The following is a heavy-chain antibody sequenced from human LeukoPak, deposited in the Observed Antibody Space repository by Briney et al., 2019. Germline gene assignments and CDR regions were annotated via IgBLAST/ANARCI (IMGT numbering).Heavy chain of an antibody. Sequence: SQTPSLTCTVSGGSISSGSYYWSWIRQPAGKGLEWIGRIYTSGSTNYNPSLKSRVTISVDTSKNQFSLKLSSVTAADTAVYYCARDPLLDGEWEPIDAFDIWGQGTMVTVSS. J-gene: IGHJ3*02. V-gene: IGHV4-61*02. D-gene: IGHD1-26*01. CDR2: IYTSGST. CDR1: GGSISSGSYY. CDR3: ARDPLLDGEWEPIDAFDI.